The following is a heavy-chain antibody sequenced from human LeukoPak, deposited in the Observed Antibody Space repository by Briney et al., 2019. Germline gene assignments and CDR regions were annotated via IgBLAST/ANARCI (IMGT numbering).Heavy chain of an antibody. V-gene: IGHV3-23*01. J-gene: IGHJ4*02. CDR1: GFTFRSYA. CDR3: AKERSTYSGSYYDYYFDY. D-gene: IGHD1-26*01. CDR2: ISGSGFGT. Sequence: GGSLRLSCAASGFTFRSYAISWVRQSPGKGLEWVSAISGSGFGTYYADSVKGRFTISRDNSKSTLYLQMNSLRAEDTAVYYCAKERSTYSGSYYDYYFDYWGQGTLVTVFS.